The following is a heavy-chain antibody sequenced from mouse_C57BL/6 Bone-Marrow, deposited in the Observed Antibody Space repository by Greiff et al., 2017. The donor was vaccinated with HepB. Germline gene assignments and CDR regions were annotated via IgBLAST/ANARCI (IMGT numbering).Heavy chain of an antibody. CDR1: GYTFTSYW. V-gene: IGHV1-69*01. CDR2: IDPSDSYT. CDR3: ARSTAQAPGFAY. J-gene: IGHJ3*01. D-gene: IGHD3-2*02. Sequence: HLQQSVAELVMPGASVKLSCKASGYTFTSYWMHWVKQRPGQGLEWIGEIDPSDSYTNYNQKFKGKSTLTVDKSSSTAYMQLSSLTSEDSAVYYCARSTAQAPGFAYWGQGTLVTVSA.